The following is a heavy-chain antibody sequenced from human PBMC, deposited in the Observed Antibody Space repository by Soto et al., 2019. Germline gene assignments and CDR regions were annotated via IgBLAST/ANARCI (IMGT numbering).Heavy chain of an antibody. V-gene: IGHV3-23*01. J-gene: IGHJ4*02. CDR2: IAESGGGA. Sequence: GGSLRLSCAASGFTFSSQPMSWVRQAPGKGLEWVAAIAESGGGAAYVGSVEGQFVISRDDSRNTVYLQMDSLRADDTALYYCTTRLNAHFDYWGQGVRVTVS. CDR3: TTRLNAHFDY. D-gene: IGHD2-2*01. CDR1: GFTFSSQP.